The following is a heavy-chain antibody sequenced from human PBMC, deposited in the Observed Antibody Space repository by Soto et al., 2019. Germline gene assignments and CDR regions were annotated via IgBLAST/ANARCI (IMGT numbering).Heavy chain of an antibody. Sequence: EVQLVESGGGLVQPGGSLRVSCGASGFNFDDYVMHWVRQVPGKGLEWVAGISRNGDMIGYADSVKGRFTISRDNAKNFLYLQTNSLGVDDTAVYYCTRGNCGGDCYPLVGWFDTWGQGTLVNVSA. CDR1: GFNFDDYV. CDR2: ISRNGDMI. J-gene: IGHJ5*02. CDR3: TRGNCGGDCYPLVGWFDT. V-gene: IGHV3-9*01. D-gene: IGHD2-21*02.